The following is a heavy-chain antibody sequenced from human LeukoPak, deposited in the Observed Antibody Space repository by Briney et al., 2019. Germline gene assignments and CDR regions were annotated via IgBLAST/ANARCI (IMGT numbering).Heavy chain of an antibody. Sequence: RPSETLSLTCTVSGGSISSYYWSWIRQPAGKGLEWIGRIYTSGSTNYNPSLKSRVTMSVDTSKNQFSLKLSSVTAADTAVYYCASSTVTTYYYYYYYMDVWGKGTTVTVSS. D-gene: IGHD4-11*01. CDR3: ASSTVTTYYYYYYYMDV. CDR1: GGSISSYY. J-gene: IGHJ6*03. V-gene: IGHV4-4*07. CDR2: IYTSGST.